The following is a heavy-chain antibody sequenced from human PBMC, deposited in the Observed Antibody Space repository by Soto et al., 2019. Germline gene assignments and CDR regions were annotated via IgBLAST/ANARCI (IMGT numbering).Heavy chain of an antibody. D-gene: IGHD3-3*01. Sequence: EVQLLESGGGLVQPGGSLRLSCAASGFTFSSYAMSWVRQAPGKGLEWVSAISGSGGSTYYADSVKGRFTISRDNSKNPLYLQMKALRAEDTAVYYCAKAPVLRFLALGMDFWGKGTTVTVSS. CDR1: GFTFSSYA. V-gene: IGHV3-23*01. CDR3: AKAPVLRFLALGMDF. CDR2: ISGSGGST. J-gene: IGHJ6*03.